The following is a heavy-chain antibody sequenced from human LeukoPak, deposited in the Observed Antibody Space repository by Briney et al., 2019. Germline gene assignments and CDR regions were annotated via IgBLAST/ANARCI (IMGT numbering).Heavy chain of an antibody. Sequence: SETLSLTCTVSGGSISSGGYYWSWIRQPPGKGLEWIGYIYHSGSTYYNPSLKSRVTISVDRSKNQFSLKLSSVTAADTAVYYCTRESTTAPGTHFDYWGQGTLVTVSS. D-gene: IGHD6-13*01. CDR2: IYHSGST. CDR3: TRESTTAPGTHFDY. V-gene: IGHV4-30-2*01. J-gene: IGHJ4*02. CDR1: GGSISSGGYY.